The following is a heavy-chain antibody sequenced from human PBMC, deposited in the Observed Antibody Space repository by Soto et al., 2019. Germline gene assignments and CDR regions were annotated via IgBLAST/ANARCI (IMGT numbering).Heavy chain of an antibody. J-gene: IGHJ4*02. D-gene: IGHD5-18*01. CDR2: ITSSSTYI. Sequence: VGSLRLSCVASGFTFSAYSMSWVRQAPGQGLEWVSSITSSSTYIYYTRSVEGRFTISRDDAKNSLHLQMNSLRAEDTAVYYCARDLLEGYGHARQPDYWGQGTLVTVSS. V-gene: IGHV3-21*06. CDR3: ARDLLEGYGHARQPDY. CDR1: GFTFSAYS.